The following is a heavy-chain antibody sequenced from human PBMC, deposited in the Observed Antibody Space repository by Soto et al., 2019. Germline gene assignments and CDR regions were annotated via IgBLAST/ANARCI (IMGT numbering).Heavy chain of an antibody. CDR1: GYTFTSYA. V-gene: IGHV1-3*01. CDR3: ARVDNYYGSGSYHDAFDI. D-gene: IGHD3-10*01. Sequence: ASVKVSCKASGYTFTSYAMHWVRQAPGQRLEWMGWINAGNGNTKYSQKFQGRVTITRDTSASTAYMELSSLRSEDTAVYYCARVDNYYGSGSYHDAFDIWGQGTMVTVSS. CDR2: INAGNGNT. J-gene: IGHJ3*02.